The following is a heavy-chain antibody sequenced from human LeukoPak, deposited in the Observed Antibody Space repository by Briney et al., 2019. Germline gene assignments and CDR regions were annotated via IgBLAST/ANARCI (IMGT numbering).Heavy chain of an antibody. V-gene: IGHV1-3*02. CDR1: GYTFTNYA. CDR3: ARSPGGNARTWLDY. D-gene: IGHD4-23*01. CDR2: TNGATGNT. Sequence: AASVKVSCKASGYTFTNYALHWVRQAPGQGLEWMGWTNGATGNTRFSQDFQGRLTITIDTSASTGYVELSSLRSEDTAVYYCARSPGGNARTWLDYWGQGTLVTVSS. J-gene: IGHJ4*02.